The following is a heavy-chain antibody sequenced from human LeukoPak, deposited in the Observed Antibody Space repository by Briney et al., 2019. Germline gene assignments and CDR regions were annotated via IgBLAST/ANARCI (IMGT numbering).Heavy chain of an antibody. V-gene: IGHV1-69*13. D-gene: IGHD1-14*01. J-gene: IGHJ5*02. Sequence: ASVKVSCKASGGTFSSYAISWVRQAPGQGLEWMGGIIPIFGTANYAQKFQGRVTITADESTSTAYMELSSLRSEDTAVYYCARGGGLPTGNWFDPWGQGTLVTVSS. CDR2: IIPIFGTA. CDR1: GGTFSSYA. CDR3: ARGGGLPTGNWFDP.